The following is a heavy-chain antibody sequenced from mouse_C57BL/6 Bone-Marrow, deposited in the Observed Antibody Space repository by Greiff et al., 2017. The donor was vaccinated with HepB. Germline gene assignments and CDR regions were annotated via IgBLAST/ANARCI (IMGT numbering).Heavy chain of an antibody. J-gene: IGHJ1*03. V-gene: IGHV5-17*01. CDR2: ISSGSSTI. D-gene: IGHD2-5*01. CDR1: GFTFSDYG. Sequence: EVQGVESGGGLVKPGGSLKLSCAASGFTFSDYGMHWVRQAPEKGLGWVAYISSGSSTIYYADTVKGRFTISRDNAKNTLFLQMTSLRSEDTAMYYCAIYYSNYGWYFDVWGTGTTVTVSS. CDR3: AIYYSNYGWYFDV.